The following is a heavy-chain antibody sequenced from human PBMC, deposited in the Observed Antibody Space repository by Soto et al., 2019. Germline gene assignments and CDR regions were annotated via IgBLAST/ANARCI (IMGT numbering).Heavy chain of an antibody. D-gene: IGHD2-21*02. CDR3: AGGHESGGNSDAYDI. CDR2: IIPFFATS. V-gene: IGHV1-69*12. J-gene: IGHJ3*02. Sequence: QVQLVQSGAEVKKPGSSVKVSCKASGGNFRSESINWVRQAPGQGLEWMGGIIPFFATSDYAQKFQGRLTITADEATTKAYMELSSRRSQDAAGYYCAGGHESGGNSDAYDIWGQGTMVTLSS. CDR1: GGNFRSES.